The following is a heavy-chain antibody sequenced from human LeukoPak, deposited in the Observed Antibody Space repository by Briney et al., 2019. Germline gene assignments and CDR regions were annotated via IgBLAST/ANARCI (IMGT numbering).Heavy chain of an antibody. J-gene: IGHJ4*02. CDR2: ISYDGSNK. V-gene: IGHV3-30-3*01. D-gene: IGHD2-2*01. CDR3: AKDYTAVVPAAMFGD. Sequence: GGSLRLSCAASGFTFSSYFMHWVRQAPGKGLEWVAAISYDGSNKYYADSVMGRFTISRDNSQSTLYLQMNSLRTEDTAVYYCAKDYTAVVPAAMFGDWGQGTLVTVSS. CDR1: GFTFSSYF.